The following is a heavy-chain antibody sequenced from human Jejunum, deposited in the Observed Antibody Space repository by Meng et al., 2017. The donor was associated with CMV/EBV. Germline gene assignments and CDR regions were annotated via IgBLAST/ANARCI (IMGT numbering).Heavy chain of an antibody. V-gene: IGHV3-30-3*01. Sequence: CAASGFTFSKYAMYWVRQAPGKGLEWVAVISYDGNNKYFADAVKGRFTISRDNSKNTVFLQMDSLRAEDTAVYYCASYTGGGAMDVWGQGTTVTVSS. CDR2: ISYDGNNK. CDR3: ASYTGGGAMDV. CDR1: GFTFSKYA. D-gene: IGHD3-10*01. J-gene: IGHJ6*02.